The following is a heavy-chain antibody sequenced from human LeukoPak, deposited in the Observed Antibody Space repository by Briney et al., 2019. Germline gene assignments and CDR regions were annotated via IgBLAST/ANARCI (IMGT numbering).Heavy chain of an antibody. D-gene: IGHD2-15*01. V-gene: IGHV3-33*01. J-gene: IGHJ6*02. Sequence: PGGSLRLSCAASGFTFSNYGMHWVRQAPGKGLEWVAVIWYDGTNKYYADSVKGRFTISRDNSKNTLYLQMNSLRAEDTAVYYCARDRLVVVVAVNGMDVWGQGTTVTVSS. CDR3: ARDRLVVVVAVNGMDV. CDR2: IWYDGTNK. CDR1: GFTFSNYG.